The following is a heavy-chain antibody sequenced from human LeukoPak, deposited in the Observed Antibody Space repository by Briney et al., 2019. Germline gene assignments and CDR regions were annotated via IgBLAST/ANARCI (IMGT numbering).Heavy chain of an antibody. CDR2: IDPRDSYI. J-gene: IGHJ6*02. D-gene: IGHD3-10*01. Sequence: GESLKISCKGSGYSFTSYWISWVRQMPGKGREWMGWIDPRDSYINSTQSFQGHVTISADKSISTAYLQWSSLKASDTAMYYCARRIGSGYYGMDVWGHGTTVTVSS. CDR3: ARRIGSGYYGMDV. CDR1: GYSFTSYW. V-gene: IGHV5-10-1*01.